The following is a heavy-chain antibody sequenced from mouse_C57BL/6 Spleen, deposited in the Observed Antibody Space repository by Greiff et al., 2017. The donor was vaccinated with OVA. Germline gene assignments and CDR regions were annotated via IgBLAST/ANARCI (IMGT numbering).Heavy chain of an antibody. CDR2: IYPSDSYT. J-gene: IGHJ3*01. CDR1: GYTFTSYW. CDR3: ARDGHRFAY. D-gene: IGHD2-3*01. V-gene: IGHV1-69*01. Sequence: QVQLQQPGAELVMPGASVKLSCKASGYTFTSYWMNWVKQRPGQGLEWIGEIYPSDSYTNYNQKFKGKSTLTVDKSSSTAYMQLSSLTSEDSAVYYCARDGHRFAYWGQGTMVTVSA.